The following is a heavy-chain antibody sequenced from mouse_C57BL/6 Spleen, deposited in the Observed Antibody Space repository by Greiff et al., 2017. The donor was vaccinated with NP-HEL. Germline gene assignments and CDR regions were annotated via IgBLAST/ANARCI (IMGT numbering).Heavy chain of an antibody. J-gene: IGHJ4*01. CDR3: ARRENHYGSGSSYYAMDY. D-gene: IGHD1-1*01. Sequence: QVQLQQPGAELARPGSSVKLSCKASGYTFTSYWMDWVKQRPGQGLEWIGNIYPTGGETHYNQKFKDKATLTADKSSSTAYMQLSSLTSEDSAVYYCARRENHYGSGSSYYAMDYWGQGTSVTVSS. V-gene: IGHV1-61*01. CDR1: GYTFTSYW. CDR2: IYPTGGET.